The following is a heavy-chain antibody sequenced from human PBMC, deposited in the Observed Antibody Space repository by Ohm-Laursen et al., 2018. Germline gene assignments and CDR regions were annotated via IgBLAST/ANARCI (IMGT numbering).Heavy chain of an antibody. D-gene: IGHD2-2*01. CDR2: ISRSGGGT. J-gene: IGHJ4*02. CDR1: GFTFSNYG. CDR3: AKDISSTSWYPYDY. V-gene: IGHV3-23*01. Sequence: SLRLSCAASGFTFSNYGMNWVRQAPGKGLEWVSSISRSGGGTYYADSVKGRFTISRDNSKNTLYLQMNSLRAEDTAVYYCAKDISSTSWYPYDYWGQGTLVTVSA.